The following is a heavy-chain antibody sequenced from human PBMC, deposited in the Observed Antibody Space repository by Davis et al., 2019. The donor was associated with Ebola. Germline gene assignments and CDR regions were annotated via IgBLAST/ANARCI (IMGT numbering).Heavy chain of an antibody. CDR3: ARGEGISDGRGPPYYYFIDV. CDR2: IIPYFRRT. D-gene: IGHD5-24*01. J-gene: IGHJ6*03. Sequence: SVTVSCKASGGTFTMYAVSWVRRAPGQGLEWMGGIIPYFRRTNYAQKFRGRVTISADESSNTSYMELSSLSFEDSAVYYCARGEGISDGRGPPYYYFIDVWGTGTTVTVS. CDR1: GGTFTMYA. V-gene: IGHV1-69*13.